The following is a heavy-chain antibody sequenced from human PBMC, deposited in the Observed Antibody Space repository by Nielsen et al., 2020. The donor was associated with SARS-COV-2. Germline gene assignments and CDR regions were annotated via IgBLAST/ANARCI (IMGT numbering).Heavy chain of an antibody. CDR3: ARAYASVVTLLPYYKYDMDV. V-gene: IGHV4-59*12. Sequence: WIRQPPGKGLEWIGYIHYTGTTDYNPSLKSRVTISVDTSKNQFSLKLSSVTAADTAVYYCARAYASVVTLLPYYKYDMDVWGQGTTVTVSS. D-gene: IGHD4-23*01. CDR2: IHYTGTT. J-gene: IGHJ6*02.